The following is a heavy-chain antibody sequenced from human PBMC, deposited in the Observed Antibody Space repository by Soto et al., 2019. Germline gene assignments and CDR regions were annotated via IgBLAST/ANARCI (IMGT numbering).Heavy chain of an antibody. CDR3: AKDRVRYCSGGSCYSLDY. CDR1: GFTFSSYG. D-gene: IGHD2-15*01. Sequence: QVQLVESGGVVVQPGRSLRLSCAASGFTFSSYGMHWVRQAPGKGLEWVAVISYDGSNKYYADSVKGRFTISRDNSKNTLYLQMNSLRAEDTAVYYCAKDRVRYCSGGSCYSLDYWGQGTLVTVSS. J-gene: IGHJ4*02. V-gene: IGHV3-30*18. CDR2: ISYDGSNK.